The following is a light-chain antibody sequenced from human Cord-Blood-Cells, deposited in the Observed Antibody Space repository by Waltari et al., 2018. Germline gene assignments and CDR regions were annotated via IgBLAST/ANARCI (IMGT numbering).Light chain of an antibody. CDR3: CSYAGSWV. CDR2: EGS. CDR1: SSDVVSYNL. Sequence: QSALTQPASVSGSPGQSITISCTGTSSDVVSYNLVSWYQQHPGKAPKIMIYEGSKRRSGVSNRFSGSKSGNTASLTISGLQAEDEADYYCCSYAGSWVFGGGTKLTAL. J-gene: IGLJ3*02. V-gene: IGLV2-23*01.